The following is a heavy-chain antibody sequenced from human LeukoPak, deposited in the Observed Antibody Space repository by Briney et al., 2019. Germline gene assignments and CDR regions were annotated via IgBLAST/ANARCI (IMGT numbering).Heavy chain of an antibody. CDR2: IKQDGSDK. V-gene: IGHV3-7*01. Sequence: PGGSLRLSCAASGFTLSSYTVNWVRQAPGKGLEWVANIKQDGSDKYYVDSVKGRFTISRDNARNSLYLQMNSLRAEDTAVYYCAIIPRAAAGPSARSPFHYWGQGTLVTVSS. J-gene: IGHJ4*02. CDR1: GFTLSSYT. D-gene: IGHD6-13*01. CDR3: AIIPRAAAGPSARSPFHY.